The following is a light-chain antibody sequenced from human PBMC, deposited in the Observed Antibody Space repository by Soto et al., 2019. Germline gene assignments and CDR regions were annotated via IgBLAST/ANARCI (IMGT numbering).Light chain of an antibody. V-gene: IGLV1-44*01. CDR1: SSNIGSNT. J-gene: IGLJ1*01. Sequence: QSALTQPPSASGTPGQRVTISCSGSSSNIGSNTVNWYQQLPGTAPKLLIYSNDRRPSGVPDRFAGSKSGTSASLAISGLQSEDEADYYCAAWVDSLNGAYVFGTGTKVTVL. CDR2: SND. CDR3: AAWVDSLNGAYV.